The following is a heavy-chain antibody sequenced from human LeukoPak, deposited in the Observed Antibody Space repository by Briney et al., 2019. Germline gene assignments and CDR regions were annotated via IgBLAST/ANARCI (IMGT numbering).Heavy chain of an antibody. V-gene: IGHV3-7*01. CDR2: IKADGSEK. Sequence: PSETLSLTCTVSGGSISSGGYYWSWVRQAPGKGLEWVANIKADGSEKYYVDSVKGRFTISRDNAENSLYLQMNSLRVEDTAVYYCAKGGHLDYWGQGTLVTVSS. CDR1: GGSISSGGYY. J-gene: IGHJ4*02. CDR3: AKGGHLDY.